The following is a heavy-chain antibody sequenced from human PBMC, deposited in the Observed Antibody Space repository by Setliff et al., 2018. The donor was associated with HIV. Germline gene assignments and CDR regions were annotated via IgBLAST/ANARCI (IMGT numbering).Heavy chain of an antibody. J-gene: IGHJ2*01. CDR3: ARRGGLGWYFDL. V-gene: IGHV4-39*01. Sequence: KPSETLSLTCTVSAGSIRSSTYYWAWIRQPPGKGLEWIGTIYYSGSTYYNPSLKSRATISVDMSKNQFSLKLGSVTAADTAVYYCARRGGLGWYFDLWGRGTLVTVSS. D-gene: IGHD2-15*01. CDR1: AGSIRSSTYY. CDR2: IYYSGST.